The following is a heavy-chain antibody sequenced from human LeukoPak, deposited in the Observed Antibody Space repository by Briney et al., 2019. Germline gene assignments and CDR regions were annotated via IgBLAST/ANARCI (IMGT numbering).Heavy chain of an antibody. D-gene: IGHD5-18*01. CDR3: AHTPQSYGAMVYFDY. Sequence: SGPTLVNPTQTLTLTCTFSGFSLSTRGVGVGWIRQPPGKALEWLALIYWDDDKRYSPSLKSRLTITKDTSKNHVVLTMTNMDPVDTATYYCAHTPQSYGAMVYFDYWGQGTLVTVSS. CDR2: IYWDDDK. J-gene: IGHJ4*02. CDR1: GFSLSTRGVG. V-gene: IGHV2-5*02.